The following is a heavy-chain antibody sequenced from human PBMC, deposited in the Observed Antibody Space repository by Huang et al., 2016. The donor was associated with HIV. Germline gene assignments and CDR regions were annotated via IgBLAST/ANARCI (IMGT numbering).Heavy chain of an antibody. Sequence: EVHLLESGGGLVQPGGSLRLSCEASGFTFNNYAMNWVRQAPGKVLEWVSGIRDSGRDTYYADSVGGRFTISRDNSKKTLYLQMNSLRVEDTAVYYCAKVYSRGWYYFSDYWGQGTLVAVSS. CDR3: AKVYSRGWYYFSDY. V-gene: IGHV3-23*01. J-gene: IGHJ4*02. CDR1: GFTFNNYA. D-gene: IGHD6-19*01. CDR2: IRDSGRDT.